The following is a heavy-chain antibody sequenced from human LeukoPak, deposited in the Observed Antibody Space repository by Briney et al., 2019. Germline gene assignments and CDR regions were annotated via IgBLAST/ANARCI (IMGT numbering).Heavy chain of an antibody. Sequence: ASVKVSCKASGGTFSSYAISWVRQAPGQGLEWMGGIIPIFGTANYAQKFQGRVTITADESTSTAYMELSSLRSEDTAVYYCARGMGVVLLWFGESFDYWGQGTLVTVSS. D-gene: IGHD3-10*01. CDR2: IIPIFGTA. CDR1: GGTFSSYA. J-gene: IGHJ4*02. CDR3: ARGMGVVLLWFGESFDY. V-gene: IGHV1-69*13.